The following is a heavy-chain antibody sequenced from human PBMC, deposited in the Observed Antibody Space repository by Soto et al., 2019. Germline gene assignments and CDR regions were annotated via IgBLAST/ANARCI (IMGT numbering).Heavy chain of an antibody. CDR1: GHTFNVYY. V-gene: IGHV1-2*02. CDR2: INPNRGDT. CDR3: ALERQLNSPADAFDI. J-gene: IGHJ3*02. Sequence: QVSLVQSGAEVKKPGASVKVSCKAPGHTFNVYYLHWVRQAPGKGLEWIGKINPNRGDTNYGQRFRGRVSMTSDPSIATAYIDLRKLTSDDTAVYYWALERQLNSPADAFDIWGQGTMVTVSS. D-gene: IGHD6-13*01.